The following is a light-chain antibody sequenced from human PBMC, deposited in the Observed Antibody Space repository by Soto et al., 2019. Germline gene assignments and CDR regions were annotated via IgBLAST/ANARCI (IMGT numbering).Light chain of an antibody. Sequence: EIVLTQSPATLSLSPGERATLSCRASQSVSTYLAWYQQRPGQAPRLLIYDASYRATDIPPRFSGSGSGTDFTLTIRSLEPQDFAAYYCQQRRTWPTPITFGQGTRLDIK. V-gene: IGKV3-11*01. CDR2: DAS. CDR3: QQRRTWPTPIT. J-gene: IGKJ5*01. CDR1: QSVSTY.